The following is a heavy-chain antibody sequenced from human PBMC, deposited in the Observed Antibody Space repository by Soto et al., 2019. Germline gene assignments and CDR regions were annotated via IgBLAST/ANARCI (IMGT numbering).Heavy chain of an antibody. D-gene: IGHD3-10*01. CDR2: VSPPFRTS. J-gene: IGHJ6*02. V-gene: IGHV1-69*01. Sequence: QVQLVQSGAEVKKPGSSVKVSCKTSGVSFNNNGIGWVRQAPGHGLEWMGGVSPPFRTSNYAPKFQGRISITADASTGTVNMELSSLTSEDTAQYYCARVLYYGSGSYSPYGMDVWGQGTTVTVSS. CDR1: GVSFNNNG. CDR3: ARVLYYGSGSYSPYGMDV.